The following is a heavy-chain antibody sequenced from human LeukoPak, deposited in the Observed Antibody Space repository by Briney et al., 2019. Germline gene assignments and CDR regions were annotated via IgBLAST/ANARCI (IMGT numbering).Heavy chain of an antibody. V-gene: IGHV3-23*01. J-gene: IGHJ4*02. D-gene: IGHD1-26*01. CDR2: ISGSGGST. Sequence: QTGGSLRLSCAASGFTFSSYAMSWVRQAPGKGLEWVSAISGSGGSTYYADSVKGRFTISRDNSKNTLYLQMNSLRAEDTAVYYCAKKVGATTGEFDYWGQGTLVTVSS. CDR3: AKKVGATTGEFDY. CDR1: GFTFSSYA.